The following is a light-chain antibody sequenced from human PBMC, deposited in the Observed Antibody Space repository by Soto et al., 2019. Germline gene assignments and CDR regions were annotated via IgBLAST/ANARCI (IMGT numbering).Light chain of an antibody. Sequence: EIVMTQSPATLSVSPGERATLSCRASQTVNNNLAWYQQKPGQAPRLLIYGASARATGIPARFSGSGSGTEFTLTISSLQSEDFAVYYCQQYSNWPLTFSGGTKVEIK. V-gene: IGKV3-15*01. CDR2: GAS. CDR3: QQYSNWPLT. CDR1: QTVNNN. J-gene: IGKJ4*01.